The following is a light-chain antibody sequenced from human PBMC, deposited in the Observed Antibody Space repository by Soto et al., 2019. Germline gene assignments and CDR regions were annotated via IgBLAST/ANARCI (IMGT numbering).Light chain of an antibody. J-gene: IGKJ4*01. CDR3: QQRSNWLT. Sequence: NVLTQSPGGLSLSPGKRATLSCGASLSVSGSYLAWCRQTPGQPPRLLIYDASNRATGIPARFSGSGSGTDFTLTISSLEPEDFAVYYCQQRSNWLTFGGGAMVAIK. CDR2: DAS. V-gene: IGKV3D-20*02. CDR1: LSVSGSY.